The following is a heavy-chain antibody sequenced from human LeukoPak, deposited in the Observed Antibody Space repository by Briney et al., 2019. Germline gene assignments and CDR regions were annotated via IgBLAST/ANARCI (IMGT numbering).Heavy chain of an antibody. CDR1: HGSISGYY. Sequence: SETLSLTCTVSHGSISGYYWGWIRQPPGKGLEFIGHIYYDGNTKYNPSLKSRVTISLDTSKSQFSLKLTSVTAADTAIYLCARYYCSAGICYYLDYWGQGTLVTVSS. CDR3: ARYYCSAGICYYLDY. CDR2: IYYDGNT. J-gene: IGHJ4*02. V-gene: IGHV4-59*01. D-gene: IGHD2-15*01.